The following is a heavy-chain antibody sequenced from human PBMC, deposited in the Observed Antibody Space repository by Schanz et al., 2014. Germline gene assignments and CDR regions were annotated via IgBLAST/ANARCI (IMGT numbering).Heavy chain of an antibody. CDR2: IIPIVDIT. D-gene: IGHD6-6*01. V-gene: IGHV1-69*04. Sequence: QVQLVQSGAEVRKPGSSVRVSCKASGGTFTSYAFSWVRQAPGQGLEWMGRIIPIVDITNYAQKFLGRVTITADKSTSTAYMELKSLRSADTAVYYCARDQSPYTNSSDVRYFDYWGQGTLVTVSS. J-gene: IGHJ4*02. CDR3: ARDQSPYTNSSDVRYFDY. CDR1: GGTFTSYA.